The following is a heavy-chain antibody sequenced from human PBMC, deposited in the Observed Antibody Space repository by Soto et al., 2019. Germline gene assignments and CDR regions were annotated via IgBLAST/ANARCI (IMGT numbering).Heavy chain of an antibody. V-gene: IGHV3-33*01. CDR3: ARGTRSYYHQSDAFDI. CDR2: IWYDGSNK. D-gene: IGHD1-26*01. J-gene: IGHJ3*02. CDR1: GFTFSSYG. Sequence: GGSLRLSCAASGFTFSSYGMHWVRQAPGKGLEWVAVIWYDGSNKYYADSVKGRFTISRDNSKNTLYLQMNSLRAEDTAVYYCARGTRSYYHQSDAFDIWGQGTMVTV.